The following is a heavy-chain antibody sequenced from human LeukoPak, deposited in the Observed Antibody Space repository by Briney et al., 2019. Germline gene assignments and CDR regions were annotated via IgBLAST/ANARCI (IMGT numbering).Heavy chain of an antibody. CDR2: IYSGGST. CDR3: ARHGSVTMVRGRLRYYYMDV. D-gene: IGHD3-10*01. J-gene: IGHJ6*03. Sequence: GGSLRLSCAASGFTVSSNYMSWVRQAPGKGLEWVSVIYSGGSTFYADSVKGRFTISRDISKNTLYRQMNSLRAEDTAVYYCARHGSVTMVRGRLRYYYMDVWGKGTTVTISS. CDR1: GFTVSSNY. V-gene: IGHV3-53*01.